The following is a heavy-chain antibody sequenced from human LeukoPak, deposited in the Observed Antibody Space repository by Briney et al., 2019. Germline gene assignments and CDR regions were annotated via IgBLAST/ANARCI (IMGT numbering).Heavy chain of an antibody. CDR1: GGSISSSSYY. V-gene: IGHV4-39*01. CDR3: ARRAPQGDFWSGVYGYYMDV. D-gene: IGHD3-3*01. J-gene: IGHJ6*03. Sequence: PSETLSLTCTVSGGSISSSSYYWGWIRQPPGKGLEWIGSIYYSGSTYYNPSLKSRVTISVDTSKNQFSLKLSSVTAADTAVYYCARRAPQGDFWSGVYGYYMDVWGKGTTVTVSS. CDR2: IYYSGST.